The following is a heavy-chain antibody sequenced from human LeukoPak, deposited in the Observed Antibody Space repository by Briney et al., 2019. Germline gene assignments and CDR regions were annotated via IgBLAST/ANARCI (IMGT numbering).Heavy chain of an antibody. CDR1: GFTFSSYA. CDR2: ISGSGGST. J-gene: IGHJ6*03. D-gene: IGHD3-3*01. V-gene: IGHV3-23*01. Sequence: PGGSVRLSCAASGFTFSSYAMSWVRQAPGKGLEWVSAISGSGGSTHYADSVKGRFTISRDNSKNTLYLQMNSLRAEDTAVYYCAKALGDFWSGSLGYYYYMDVWGKGTTVTVSS. CDR3: AKALGDFWSGSLGYYYYMDV.